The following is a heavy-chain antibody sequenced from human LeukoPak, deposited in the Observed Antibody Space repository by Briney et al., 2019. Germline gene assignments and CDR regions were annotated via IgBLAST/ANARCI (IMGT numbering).Heavy chain of an antibody. Sequence: SETLSPTCTVSGGSISTSNYYWGWIRQPPGKGLEWIGNIFYSGSTYYGPSLKSRVTISVDTSKNQFSLKLSSVTAADTAVYYCARLVSVAGTDYWGQGTLVTVSS. CDR1: GGSISTSNYY. CDR3: ARLVSVAGTDY. J-gene: IGHJ4*02. D-gene: IGHD6-19*01. V-gene: IGHV4-39*07. CDR2: IFYSGST.